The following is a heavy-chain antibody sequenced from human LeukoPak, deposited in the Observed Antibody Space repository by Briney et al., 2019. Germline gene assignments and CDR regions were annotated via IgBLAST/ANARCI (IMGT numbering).Heavy chain of an antibody. CDR2: IKQDGNEK. D-gene: IGHD1-26*01. Sequence: GGSLRLSCAASGFTFSIYWMSWVRQAPGKGLEWVANIKQDGNEKSYVDSVKGRFTISRDNVKNSLFLQMNSLRAEDTALYYCARVSPLVGGIGVWGQGTLVTVSS. J-gene: IGHJ4*02. CDR1: GFTFSIYW. V-gene: IGHV3-7*01. CDR3: ARVSPLVGGIGV.